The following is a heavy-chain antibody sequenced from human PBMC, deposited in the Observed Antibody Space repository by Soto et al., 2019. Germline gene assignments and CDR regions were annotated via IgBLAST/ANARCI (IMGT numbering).Heavy chain of an antibody. CDR2: ISGSGGAT. V-gene: IGHV3-23*01. CDR1: GFTFSSYT. D-gene: IGHD2-8*01. Sequence: PGGSLRLSCAASGFTFSSYTMNWVRQTPGKGLEWVSSISGSGGATYYADSVKGRFSISRENAKNSLYLQLSSLRAEDTAVYYCARQKCTSNSRHHGMDVWGQGTTVTVSS. J-gene: IGHJ6*02. CDR3: ARQKCTSNSRHHGMDV.